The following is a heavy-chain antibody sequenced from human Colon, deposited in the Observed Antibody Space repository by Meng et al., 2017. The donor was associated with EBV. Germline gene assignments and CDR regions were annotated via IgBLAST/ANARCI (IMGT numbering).Heavy chain of an antibody. Sequence: LHPQDSGPVFLKPCGTLSLSSIVSGGAISSSSCDLGWIRQPPRKGREWMGRIYYSGSTYSPPSLKSRVTISVDTSKNQFSLKLSSVTAADTAVYYCASPLGILGIVDLWGRGTLVTVSS. D-gene: IGHD7-27*01. V-gene: IGHV4-39*01. CDR2: IYYSGST. CDR1: GGAISSSSCD. CDR3: ASPLGILGIVDL. J-gene: IGHJ2*01.